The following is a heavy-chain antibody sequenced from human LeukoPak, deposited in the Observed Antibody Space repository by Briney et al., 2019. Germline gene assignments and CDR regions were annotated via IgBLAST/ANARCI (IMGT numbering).Heavy chain of an antibody. CDR1: GGSISSSSYY. CDR3: ARRWGSGIADYYYMDV. CDR2: IYYSGST. J-gene: IGHJ6*03. D-gene: IGHD6-13*01. Sequence: PSETLSLTCTVSGGSISSSSYYWGWIRQPPGKGLEWIGSIYYSGSTYYNPSLKSRVTISVDTSKNQFSLKLSSVTAADTAVYYCARRWGSGIADYYYMDVWGKGTTVTISS. V-gene: IGHV4-39*01.